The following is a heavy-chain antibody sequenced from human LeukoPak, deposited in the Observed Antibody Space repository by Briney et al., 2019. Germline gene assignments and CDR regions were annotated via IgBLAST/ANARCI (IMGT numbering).Heavy chain of an antibody. CDR1: GFTFSSYG. CDR2: ISYDGSNK. V-gene: IGHV3-30*18. CDR3: AKSGSSWFTADY. Sequence: GGSLRLSCAASGFTFSSYGMHWVRQAPGKGLEWVAVISYDGSNKYYADSVKGRFTISRDNSKNTLYLQMNSLRAEDTAVYYCAKSGSSWFTADYWGQGTLVTVPS. J-gene: IGHJ4*02. D-gene: IGHD6-13*01.